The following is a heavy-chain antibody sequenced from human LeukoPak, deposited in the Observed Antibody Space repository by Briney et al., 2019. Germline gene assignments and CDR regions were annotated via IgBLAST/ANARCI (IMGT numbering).Heavy chain of an antibody. CDR3: AKDSFGGNFDY. CDR2: ISGSGGST. J-gene: IGHJ4*02. D-gene: IGHD3-16*01. Sequence: PGGCVRLSCAASVFTFSSYSIRWVRHAPWKGLEWVSVISGSGGSTYYADSVKGRFTISRDNSKNTLYLQMNSLRAEDTAVYYCAKDSFGGNFDYWGQGTLVTVSS. V-gene: IGHV3-23*01. CDR1: VFTFSSYS.